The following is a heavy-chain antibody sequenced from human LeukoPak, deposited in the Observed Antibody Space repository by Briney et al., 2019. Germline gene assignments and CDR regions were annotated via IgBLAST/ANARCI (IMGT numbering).Heavy chain of an antibody. Sequence: GSLRLSCAVSGFTFSDNYMSWVRQAPGKGLEWIGYIYYSGSTNYNPSLKSRVTISVDTSKNQFSLKLSSVTAADTAVYYCARVLSDADAFDIWGQGTMVTVSS. CDR1: GFTFSDNY. CDR3: ARVLSDADAFDI. J-gene: IGHJ3*02. V-gene: IGHV4-59*01. CDR2: IYYSGST.